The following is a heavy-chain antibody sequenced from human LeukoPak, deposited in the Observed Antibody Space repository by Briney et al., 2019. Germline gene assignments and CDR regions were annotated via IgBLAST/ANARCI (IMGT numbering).Heavy chain of an antibody. CDR3: ARGGGATQKYYFDY. CDR1: GGSISSSRYY. J-gene: IGHJ4*02. D-gene: IGHD1-26*01. CDR2: IYYSGST. V-gene: IGHV4-39*07. Sequence: SETLSLTCTVSGGSISSSRYYWGWLRQPPGKGLEWIGSIYYSGSTYYNPSLKSRVTISVDTPTNQFSLKLSSVTAADTAVYYCARGGGATQKYYFDYWGQGTLGTVSS.